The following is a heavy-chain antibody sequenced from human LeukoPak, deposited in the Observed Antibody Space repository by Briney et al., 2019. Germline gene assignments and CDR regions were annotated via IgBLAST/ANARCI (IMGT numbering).Heavy chain of an antibody. D-gene: IGHD2-2*01. CDR3: ARGGSPIYYYYMDV. Sequence: ASVKVSCRASGYTFTDYYMHWVRQAPGQGLEWMGWINPNSGGTNFAQKFQGRVTMARDTCISTAYMELSRLRSDDTAVYYCARGGSPIYYYYMDVWGKGTTVTISS. CDR1: GYTFTDYY. J-gene: IGHJ6*03. CDR2: INPNSGGT. V-gene: IGHV1-2*02.